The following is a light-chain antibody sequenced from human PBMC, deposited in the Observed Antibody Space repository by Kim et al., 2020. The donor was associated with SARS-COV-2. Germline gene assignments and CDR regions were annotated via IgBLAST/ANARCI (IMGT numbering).Light chain of an antibody. V-gene: IGLV1-44*01. CDR2: RND. CDR1: RSNVGRNY. CDR3: EAWDDSLNGPV. J-gene: IGLJ3*02. Sequence: QPVLTQPPSASGTPGQRVTISCSGGRSNVGRNYVYWFQYLPGTAPKLLIERNDQRPSGVPARFSGSKSGTSASLAISGLQPEDDADYYCEAWDDSLNGPVFGGGTQLTVL.